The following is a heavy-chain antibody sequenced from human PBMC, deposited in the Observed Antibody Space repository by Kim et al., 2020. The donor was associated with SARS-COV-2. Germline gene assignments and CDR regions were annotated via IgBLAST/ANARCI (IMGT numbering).Heavy chain of an antibody. CDR2: FDPEDGET. J-gene: IGHJ4*02. D-gene: IGHD3-16*01. V-gene: IGHV1-24*01. Sequence: ASVKVSCKVSGYTLTELSMHWVRQAPGKGLEWMGGFDPEDGETIYAQKFQGRVTMTEVTSTDTAYMELSSLRSEDTAVYYCATYMITFGEPGLDWGQGTL. CDR3: ATYMITFGEPGLD. CDR1: GYTLTELS.